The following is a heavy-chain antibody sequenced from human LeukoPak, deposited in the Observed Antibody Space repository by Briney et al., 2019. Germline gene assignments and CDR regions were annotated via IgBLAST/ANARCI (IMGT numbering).Heavy chain of an antibody. V-gene: IGHV4-38-2*02. J-gene: IGHJ5*02. CDR2: VFHRGTT. CDR1: GYSINSAFY. CDR3: VRDGYYGSGSPGWFGP. D-gene: IGHD3-10*01. Sequence: SETLSLTCTVSGYSINSAFYWGWIRVPPGKGLEWIGRVFHRGTTYYNSSLKSRANISIDTSKNHFSLKLNSLTAEDTAMYYCVRDGYYGSGSPGWFGPWGAGTLVIVSS.